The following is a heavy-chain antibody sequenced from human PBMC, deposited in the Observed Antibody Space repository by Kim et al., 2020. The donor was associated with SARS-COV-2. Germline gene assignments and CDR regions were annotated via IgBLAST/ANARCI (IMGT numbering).Heavy chain of an antibody. CDR2: ISVSGSTT. D-gene: IGHD1-26*01. CDR3: AKSSGTFSPFDY. V-gene: IGHV3-23*01. J-gene: IGHJ4*02. Sequence: GGSLRLSCAASGFTFSNYAMNWVRQAPGKGLEWVSVISVSGSTTYYADSVKGRFAISRDNSKNTLYLQMNSLRAEDTAVYYCAKSSGTFSPFDYWGQGTLVTGSS. CDR1: GFTFSNYA.